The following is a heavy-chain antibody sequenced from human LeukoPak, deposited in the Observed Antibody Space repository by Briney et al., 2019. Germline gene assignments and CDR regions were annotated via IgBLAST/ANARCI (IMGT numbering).Heavy chain of an antibody. D-gene: IGHD5-24*01. V-gene: IGHV3-30*02. Sequence: PGGSLRLSCAASGFTFSSYGMHWVRQAPGKGLEWVAFIRYDGSNKYYADSVKGRFTISRDNSKNTLYLQMNSLRAEDTAVYYCARQYYELEDGYNFDYWGQGTLVTVSS. CDR1: GFTFSSYG. CDR3: ARQYYELEDGYNFDY. J-gene: IGHJ4*02. CDR2: IRYDGSNK.